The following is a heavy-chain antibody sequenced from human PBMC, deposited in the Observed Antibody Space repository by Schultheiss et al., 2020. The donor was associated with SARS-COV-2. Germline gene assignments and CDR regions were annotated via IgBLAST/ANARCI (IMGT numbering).Heavy chain of an antibody. D-gene: IGHD6-19*01. Sequence: GGSLRLSCKGSGYSFTSYWIGWVRQMPGKGLEWMGIIYPGDSDTRYSPSFQGQVTISADKSISTAYLQWSSLKASDTAMYYCARRGYAVAGLQSSWFDPWGQGTLVTVSS. V-gene: IGHV5-51*01. CDR1: GYSFTSYW. CDR3: ARRGYAVAGLQSSWFDP. J-gene: IGHJ5*02. CDR2: IYPGDSDT.